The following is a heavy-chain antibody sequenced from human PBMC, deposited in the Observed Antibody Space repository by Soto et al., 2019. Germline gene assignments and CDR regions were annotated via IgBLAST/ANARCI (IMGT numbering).Heavy chain of an antibody. D-gene: IGHD5-12*01. CDR3: VREQTDSGYATFDF. J-gene: IGHJ4*02. CDR1: DGSISSNNW. V-gene: IGHV4-4*02. CDR2: IYHSGIT. Sequence: SETLSLTCAVSDGSISSNNWWSWVRQPPGKGLEWIGEIYHSGITNYNPSLKSRVTISVDKSKNQLSLKLNSVTAADTAMYYCVREQTDSGYATFDFWGQGTLVTVSS.